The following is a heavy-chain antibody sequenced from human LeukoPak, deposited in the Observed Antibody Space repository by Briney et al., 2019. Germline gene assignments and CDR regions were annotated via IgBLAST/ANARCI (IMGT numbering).Heavy chain of an antibody. V-gene: IGHV3-30-3*01. CDR1: GFTFSSYA. D-gene: IGHD6-6*01. CDR2: ISYDGSNK. CDR3: AKDLLFSRIAADCFDY. J-gene: IGHJ4*02. Sequence: QPGGSLRLSCAASGFTFSSYAMHWVRQAPGKGLEWVAVISYDGSNKYYADSVKGRFTISRDNSKNTLYLQMNSLRAEDTAVYYCAKDLLFSRIAADCFDYWGQGTLVTVSS.